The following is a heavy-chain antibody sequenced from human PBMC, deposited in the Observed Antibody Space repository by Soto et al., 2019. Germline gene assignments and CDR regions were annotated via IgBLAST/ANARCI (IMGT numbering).Heavy chain of an antibody. CDR2: ITSSSSYI. J-gene: IGHJ6*02. Sequence: EVQLVESGGGLVKPGGSLRLSCAASGFTFSSYTMNWVRQAPGKGLEWVSSITSSSSYIYYADSVKGRFTISRDNAKNSLYLGMNSLRAEDKAVYYCARDDGYCSGGSCYGRWGMAVWGQGTTVTVSS. CDR3: ARDDGYCSGGSCYGRWGMAV. CDR1: GFTFSSYT. V-gene: IGHV3-21*01. D-gene: IGHD2-15*01.